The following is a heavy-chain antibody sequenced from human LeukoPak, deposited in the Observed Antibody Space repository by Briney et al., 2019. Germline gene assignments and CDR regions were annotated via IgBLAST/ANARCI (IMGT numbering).Heavy chain of an antibody. J-gene: IGHJ4*02. V-gene: IGHV1-18*01. Sequence: ASVKVSCKASGYTFTSYGISWVRQAPGQGLEWMGWISAYNGNTNYAQKLQGRVTITADKSTSTAYMELSRLRSEDTAVYYCARGPFGSGSYWSGGEYWGQGTLVTVSS. CDR3: ARGPFGSGSYWSGGEY. D-gene: IGHD1-26*01. CDR1: GYTFTSYG. CDR2: ISAYNGNT.